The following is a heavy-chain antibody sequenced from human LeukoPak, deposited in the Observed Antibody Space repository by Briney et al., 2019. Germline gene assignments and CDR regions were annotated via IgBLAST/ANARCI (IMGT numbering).Heavy chain of an antibody. CDR3: ARDTGY. J-gene: IGHJ4*02. Sequence: SETLSLTCTVSGGSISTSNYYWGWVRQPPGKGLEWIGNIFYSGSTYYSPSLKSRVTISLDTSRNQFSLKLNSVTAADTAVYYCARDTGYWGQGTLVTVSS. D-gene: IGHD4-17*01. CDR2: IFYSGST. V-gene: IGHV4-39*07. CDR1: GGSISTSNYY.